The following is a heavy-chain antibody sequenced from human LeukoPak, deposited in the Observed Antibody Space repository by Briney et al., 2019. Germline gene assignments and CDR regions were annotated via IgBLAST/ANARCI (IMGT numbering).Heavy chain of an antibody. V-gene: IGHV3-23*01. Sequence: GGSLRLSCAASGFTFSSYAMSWVRQAPGKGLEWVSAIGGSDGHTYYADSVKGRFTISRDNSKSTLYLQMNSLRAEDTALYYCAKATVLSGTASPIDWGQGTLVTVSS. CDR2: IGGSDGHT. J-gene: IGHJ4*02. CDR3: AKATVLSGTASPID. CDR1: GFTFSSYA. D-gene: IGHD6-13*01.